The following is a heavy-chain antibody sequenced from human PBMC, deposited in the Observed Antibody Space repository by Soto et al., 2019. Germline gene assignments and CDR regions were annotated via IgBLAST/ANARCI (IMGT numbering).Heavy chain of an antibody. CDR1: GFTFSSYA. J-gene: IGHJ1*01. CDR2: ISGSGGST. V-gene: IGHV3-23*01. D-gene: IGHD2-15*01. Sequence: EVQLLESGGGLVQPGGSLRLSCAASGFTFSSYAMSWVRQAPGKGLEWVSAISGSGGSTYYADSVKGRFTISRDNSKNTLYLQMNSLRAEDTAVYYCAKDAVADIVVVVAATHGEYFQHWGQGTLVTVSS. CDR3: AKDAVADIVVVVAATHGEYFQH.